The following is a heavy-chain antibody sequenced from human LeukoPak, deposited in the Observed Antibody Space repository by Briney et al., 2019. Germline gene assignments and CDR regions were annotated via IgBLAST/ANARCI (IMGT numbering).Heavy chain of an antibody. Sequence: QPGGSLRLSCVASGFTFSRYWMHWVRQAPGKGLVWVSRINTDRSNTIYADSVKGRFTISRDNAKNTLYLQMNSLRAEDTAVYYCATDQSIAGPTTADYWGPGTLVTVAS. J-gene: IGHJ4*02. CDR3: ATDQSIAGPTTADY. V-gene: IGHV3-74*01. D-gene: IGHD1-26*01. CDR2: INTDRSNT. CDR1: GFTFSRYW.